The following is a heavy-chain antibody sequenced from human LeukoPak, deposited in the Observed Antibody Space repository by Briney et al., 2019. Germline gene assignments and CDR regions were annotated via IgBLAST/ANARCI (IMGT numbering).Heavy chain of an antibody. J-gene: IGHJ4*02. D-gene: IGHD3-9*01. Sequence: ASVKVSCKASGYTFTSYYMHWVRQAPGQGLEWMGIINPSGGSTSYAQKFQGRVTMTRDTSTSTVYMELGSLRSEDTAVYYCARSVLRYFDLDYWGQGTLVTVSS. CDR1: GYTFTSYY. V-gene: IGHV1-46*01. CDR3: ARSVLRYFDLDY. CDR2: INPSGGST.